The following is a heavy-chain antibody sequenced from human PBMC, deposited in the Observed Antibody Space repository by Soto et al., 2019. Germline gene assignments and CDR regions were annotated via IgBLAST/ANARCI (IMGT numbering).Heavy chain of an antibody. Sequence: EGQLVESGGGLVKPGGSLRLSCAASGFAFQTYTMEWLRQPPGKGLEWVSSITISGNYIYYADSVKGRFTISRDNGRNSFYLQMNSLRAEDTAVYYCAKVGVLRTNFRWFELWGQGTLVIVSS. V-gene: IGHV3-21*01. CDR1: GFAFQTYT. J-gene: IGHJ5*02. CDR2: ITISGNYI. D-gene: IGHD2-8*01. CDR3: AKVGVLRTNFRWFEL.